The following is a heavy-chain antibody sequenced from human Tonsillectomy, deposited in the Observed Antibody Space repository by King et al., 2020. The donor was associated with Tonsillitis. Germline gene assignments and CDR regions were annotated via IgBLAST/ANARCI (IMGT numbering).Heavy chain of an antibody. CDR1: GFIFRSYW. V-gene: IGHV3-7*03. CDR3: ARASQTDF. Sequence: VQLVESGGGLVQPGGSLRLSCATSGFIFRSYWMTWVRQAPGKGLEWVANIKQDESETYYVDSVKGRFTISRDNAKNSLYLQMNSLRAEDTAVYYCARASQTDFWGKGTLVTVSS. J-gene: IGHJ4*02. CDR2: IKQDESET.